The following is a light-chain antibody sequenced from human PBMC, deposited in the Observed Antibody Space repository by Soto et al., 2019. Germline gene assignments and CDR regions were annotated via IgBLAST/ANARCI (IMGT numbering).Light chain of an antibody. CDR1: QDISGY. V-gene: IGKV1-27*01. CDR3: QQFNTASLT. J-gene: IGKJ5*01. Sequence: DIQMTQSPSSLSASVGDRVTITCRASQDISGYLAWYQQKPGKVPKLLIYSASTLQSGVPSRFSGSGSGTDFTLTISSLQPEDVATYYCQQFNTASLTFGQGTRLEIK. CDR2: SAS.